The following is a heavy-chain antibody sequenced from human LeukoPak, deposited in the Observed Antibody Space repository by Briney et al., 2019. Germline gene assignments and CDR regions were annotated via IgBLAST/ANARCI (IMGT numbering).Heavy chain of an antibody. V-gene: IGHV3-30*18. CDR2: ISYDGTDK. Sequence: GGSLRLSCAASGFTFSSYGMHWVRQAPGKGLEWVALISYDGTDKYYADSVKGRFTISRDNSKNTLYLQMNSLRAEDTAVYYCAKKGYYDGSGYYMYYFDHWGQGTLVTVSS. CDR1: GFTFSSYG. CDR3: AKKGYYDGSGYYMYYFDH. J-gene: IGHJ4*02. D-gene: IGHD3-22*01.